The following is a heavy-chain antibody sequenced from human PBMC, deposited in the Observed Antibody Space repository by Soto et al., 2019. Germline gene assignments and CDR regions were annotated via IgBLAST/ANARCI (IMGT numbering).Heavy chain of an antibody. CDR1: GFTFSSYG. J-gene: IGHJ4*02. V-gene: IGHV3-33*01. CDR3: ARRVSYHFDY. D-gene: IGHD1-26*01. Sequence: TGGSLRLSCAASGFTFSSYGMHWVRQAPGKGLERVAVIWYDGSNKYYADSVKGRFTISRDNSKNTLYLQMNSLRAEDTAVYYCARRVSYHFDYWGQGTLVTVSS. CDR2: IWYDGSNK.